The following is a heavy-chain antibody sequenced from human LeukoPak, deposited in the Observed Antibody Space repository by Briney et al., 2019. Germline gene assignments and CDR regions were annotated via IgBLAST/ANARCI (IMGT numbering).Heavy chain of an antibody. V-gene: IGHV1-69*13. Sequence: SVKVSCKASGGTFSSYAISWVRQAPGQGLEWMGGIIPIFGTANYAQKFQGRVTITADESTSTAYMELSSLRSEDTAVYYCARGVNWNDPLFYYYYYMDVWGKGTTVTISS. J-gene: IGHJ6*03. CDR1: GGTFSSYA. CDR2: IIPIFGTA. CDR3: ARGVNWNDPLFYYYYYMDV. D-gene: IGHD1-1*01.